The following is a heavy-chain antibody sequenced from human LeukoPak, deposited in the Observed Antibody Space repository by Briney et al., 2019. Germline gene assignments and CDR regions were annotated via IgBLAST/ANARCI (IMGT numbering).Heavy chain of an antibody. CDR3: ARGSDTAAGLY. Sequence: SETLSLTCAVYVGSFRGYYWRWIRQPPGRGLEWIGEINHSGSTNYNPSLKSRVSISVDSSKNQFSLKVSSVTAADTAVYYCARGSDTAAGLYWGQGTLVTVSS. J-gene: IGHJ4*02. V-gene: IGHV4-34*01. CDR2: INHSGST. D-gene: IGHD6-13*01. CDR1: VGSFRGYY.